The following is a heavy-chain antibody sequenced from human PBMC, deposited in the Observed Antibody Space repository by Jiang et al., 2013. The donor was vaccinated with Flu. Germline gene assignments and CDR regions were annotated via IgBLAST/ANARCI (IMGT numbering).Heavy chain of an antibody. J-gene: IGHJ5*02. CDR1: GFTFSGSA. Sequence: QLVESGGGLVQPGGSLKLSCAASGFTFSGSAMHWVRQASGKGLEWVGRIRSKANSYAAAYAASVKGRFTISRDDSKNTAYLQMNSLKTEDTAVYYCTREEYDPGWFDPWGQGTLVTVSS. V-gene: IGHV3-73*02. CDR3: TREEYDPGWFDP. D-gene: IGHD3-16*01. CDR2: IRSKANSYAA.